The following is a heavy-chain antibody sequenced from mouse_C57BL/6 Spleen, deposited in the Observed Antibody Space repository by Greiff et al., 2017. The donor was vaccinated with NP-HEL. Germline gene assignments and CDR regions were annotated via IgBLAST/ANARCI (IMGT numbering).Heavy chain of an antibody. D-gene: IGHD3-2*02. Sequence: EVKLMESGGGLVQPGGSLKLSCAASGFTFSDYGMAWVRQAPRKGPEWVAFISNLAYSIYYADTVTGRFTISRENAKNTLYLEMSSLRSEDTAMYYCARQLRLAYAMDYWGQGTSVTVSS. CDR1: GFTFSDYG. V-gene: IGHV5-15*01. J-gene: IGHJ4*01. CDR3: ARQLRLAYAMDY. CDR2: ISNLAYSI.